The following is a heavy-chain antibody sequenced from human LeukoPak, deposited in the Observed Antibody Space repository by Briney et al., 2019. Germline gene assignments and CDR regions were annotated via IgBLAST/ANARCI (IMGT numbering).Heavy chain of an antibody. CDR3: ARVGVFHYAIYIYYYYGMDV. D-gene: IGHD3-10*01. J-gene: IGHJ6*02. CDR2: ISSSGSTI. V-gene: IGHV3-11*01. CDR1: GFTFSDYY. Sequence: GALRLSCAASGFTFSDYYMSWIRQAPGKGLEWVSYISSSGSTIYYADSVKGRFTISRDNAKNSLYLQMNSLRAEDTAVYYCARVGVFHYAIYIYYYYGMDVWGQGTTVTVSS.